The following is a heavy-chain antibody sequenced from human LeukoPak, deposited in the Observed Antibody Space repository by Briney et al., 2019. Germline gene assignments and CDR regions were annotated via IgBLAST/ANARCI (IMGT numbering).Heavy chain of an antibody. Sequence: PGGSLRLSCAASGFTFSSYWMSWVRQAPGKGLEGVANIKQDGSEKYYVDSVKGRFTIPRDNAKNSLYLQMNSLRAEDTAVYYCARMGYYYESSCWEAYWGQGTLVTVSS. D-gene: IGHD3-22*01. V-gene: IGHV3-7*01. J-gene: IGHJ4*02. CDR2: IKQDGSEK. CDR1: GFTFSSYW. CDR3: ARMGYYYESSCWEAY.